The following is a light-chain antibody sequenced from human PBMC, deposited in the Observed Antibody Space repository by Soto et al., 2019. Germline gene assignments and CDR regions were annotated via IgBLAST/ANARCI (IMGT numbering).Light chain of an antibody. V-gene: IGKV3-11*01. CDR1: QSVSSSF. Sequence: EIVMTQSPDTVSLSPGERATLSCRASQSVSSSFLAWYQQKPGQAPRLLIYDASNRATGIPARFSGSGSGTDFTLTISSLEPEDSAVYYCQQNLGVHTFGQGTKVDIK. CDR3: QQNLGVHT. J-gene: IGKJ1*01. CDR2: DAS.